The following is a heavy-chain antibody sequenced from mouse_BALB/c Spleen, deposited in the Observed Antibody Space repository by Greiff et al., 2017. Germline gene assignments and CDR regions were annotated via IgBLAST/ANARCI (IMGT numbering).Heavy chain of an antibody. CDR1: GFTFSSFG. CDR2: ISSGSSTI. J-gene: IGHJ2*01. V-gene: IGHV5-17*02. Sequence: DVMLVESGGGLVQPGGSRKLSCAASGFTFSSFGMHWVRQAPEKGLEWVAYISSGSSTIYYADTVKGRFTISRDNPKNTLFLQMTSLRSEDTAMYYCARGGYLDYWGQGTTLTVSS. CDR3: ARGGYLDY.